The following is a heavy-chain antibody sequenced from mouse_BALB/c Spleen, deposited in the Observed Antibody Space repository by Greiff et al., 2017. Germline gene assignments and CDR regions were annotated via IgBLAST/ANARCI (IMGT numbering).Heavy chain of an antibody. D-gene: IGHD1-2*01. J-gene: IGHJ1*01. CDR3: ARHCGTTATWYFDV. CDR1: GFAFSSYD. V-gene: IGHV5-12-1*01. Sequence: EVKVVESGGGLVKPGGSLKLSCAASGFAFSSYDMSWVRQTPEKGLEWVAYISSGGGSTYYPDTVKGRFTISRDNAKNTLYLQMSSLKSEDTAMYYCARHCGTTATWYFDVWGAGTTVTVSS. CDR2: ISSGGGST.